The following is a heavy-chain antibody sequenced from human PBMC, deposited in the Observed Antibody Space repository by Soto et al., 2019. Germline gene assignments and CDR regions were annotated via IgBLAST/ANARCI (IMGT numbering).Heavy chain of an antibody. CDR2: IWYDGSNK. D-gene: IGHD2-15*01. J-gene: IGHJ5*02. CDR1: GFTFSSYG. Sequence: QVQLVESGGGVVQPGRSLRLSCAASGFTFSSYGMHWVRQAPGKGLEWVAVIWYDGSNKYYADSVKGRFTISRDNSKNTLYLQMNSLRADDTAVYYCARVRGRGYCSGGSCYLPWFDPWGQGTLVTVSS. V-gene: IGHV3-33*01. CDR3: ARVRGRGYCSGGSCYLPWFDP.